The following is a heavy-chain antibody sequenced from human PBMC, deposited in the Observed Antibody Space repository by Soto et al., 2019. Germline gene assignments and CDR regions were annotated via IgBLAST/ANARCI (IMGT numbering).Heavy chain of an antibody. CDR2: INAYNGNT. Sequence: ASVKVSWKASGYIFTRYGIGWARQAPGQGLEWMGWINAYNGNTNYAQNLQGRLTLTTDTSTTTAYMELRSLRSNDTAIYYCAMVDVYVTPSPQDVWGQGTTVTVS. CDR3: AMVDVYVTPSPQDV. V-gene: IGHV1-18*01. D-gene: IGHD3-16*01. J-gene: IGHJ6*02. CDR1: GYIFTRYG.